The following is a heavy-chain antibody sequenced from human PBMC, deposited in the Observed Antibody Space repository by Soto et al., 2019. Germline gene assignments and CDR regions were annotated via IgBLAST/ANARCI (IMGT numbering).Heavy chain of an antibody. CDR1: GFTFSNAW. V-gene: IGHV3-15*01. CDR2: IKSKTDGGTT. D-gene: IGHD3-3*01. Sequence: GGSLRLSCAASGFTFSNAWMSWVRQAPGKGLEWVGRIKSKTDGGTTDYAAPVKGRFTISRDDSKNTLYLQMNSLKTEDTAVYYCTTAYFLEWLLYFVYWGQGTLVTGS. CDR3: TTAYFLEWLLYFVY. J-gene: IGHJ4*02.